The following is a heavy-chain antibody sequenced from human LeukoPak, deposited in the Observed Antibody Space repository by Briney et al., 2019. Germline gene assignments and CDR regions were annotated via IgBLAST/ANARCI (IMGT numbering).Heavy chain of an antibody. D-gene: IGHD5-18*01. CDR1: GFTFNSYA. V-gene: IGHV3-23*01. CDR3: AKTYRDYFDY. CDR2: ISASGAST. Sequence: GSLRLSCAASGFTFNSYAMNWVRQAPGKGLEWISAISASGASTFYADSVKGRFTISRDNAKNMVSLQLNSLRAEDTAIYYCAKTYRDYFDYWGRGTLVTVSS. J-gene: IGHJ4*02.